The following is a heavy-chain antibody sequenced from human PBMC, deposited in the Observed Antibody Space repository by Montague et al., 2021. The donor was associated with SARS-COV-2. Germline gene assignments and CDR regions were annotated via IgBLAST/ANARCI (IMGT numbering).Heavy chain of an antibody. CDR3: ASGVSLGDHLDY. Sequence: TLSLTCTVSRGSINSGGYFWTWIRQHPGKGLEWIVHIYWSGSTRDNPSLRGRVSFSVDTSKNQFSLQLTSVTAADTAVYYCASGVSLGDHLDYWGQGALVTVS. CDR1: RGSINSGGYF. J-gene: IGHJ4*02. CDR2: IYWSGST. D-gene: IGHD4-17*01. V-gene: IGHV4-31*03.